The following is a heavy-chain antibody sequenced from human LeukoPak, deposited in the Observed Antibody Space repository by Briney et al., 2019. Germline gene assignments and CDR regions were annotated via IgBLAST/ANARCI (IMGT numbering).Heavy chain of an antibody. CDR3: TSKCERQWLADCENY. D-gene: IGHD6-19*01. V-gene: IGHV3-73*01. CDR2: IRSKANSYAT. Sequence: AGGSLRLSCAASGFTFSSYSMNWVRQASGKGLEWVGRIRSKANSYATAYAASVKGRFTISRDDSKNTAYLQMNSLKTEDTAVYYCTSKCERQWLADCENYWGQGTLVTVSS. J-gene: IGHJ4*02. CDR1: GFTFSSYS.